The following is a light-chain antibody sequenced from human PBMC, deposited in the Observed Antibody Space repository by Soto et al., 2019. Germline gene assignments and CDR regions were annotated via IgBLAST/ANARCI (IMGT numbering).Light chain of an antibody. Sequence: VLTHSPADLSLSRGERGTRSCRSSQSVSSYLAWYQQKPGQAPRLLIYDASNRATGIPARFSGSGSGTDFTLTISSLEPEDFAIYYCQQRQYWPPITFGQGTRLEIK. CDR3: QQRQYWPPIT. CDR2: DAS. CDR1: QSVSSY. V-gene: IGKV3-11*01. J-gene: IGKJ5*01.